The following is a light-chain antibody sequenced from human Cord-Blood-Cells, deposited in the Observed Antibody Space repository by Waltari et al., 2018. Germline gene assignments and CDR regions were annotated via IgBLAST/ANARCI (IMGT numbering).Light chain of an antibody. Sequence: ELVLTQFPGTLSLSPGERATLSCRASQSVSSRYLAWYQQKPGQAPRLLIYGASSRATGIPDRFSGSGSGTDFTLTISRLEPEDFAVYYCQQYGSSSLFTFGPGTKVDIK. CDR2: GAS. CDR1: QSVSSRY. J-gene: IGKJ3*01. CDR3: QQYGSSSLFT. V-gene: IGKV3-20*01.